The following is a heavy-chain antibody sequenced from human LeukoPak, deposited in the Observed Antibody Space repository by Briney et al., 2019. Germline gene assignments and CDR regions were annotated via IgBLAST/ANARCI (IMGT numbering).Heavy chain of an antibody. CDR1: GGSISSYY. CDR2: IYYSGST. J-gene: IGHJ3*02. D-gene: IGHD6-13*01. CDR3: ARHSTIAGTEYAFDI. V-gene: IGHV4-59*08. Sequence: SETLSLTCTVSGGSISSYYWSWIRQPPGKGLEWIGYIYYSGSTNYNPSLKSRVTISVDTSKNQFSLKLSSVTAADTAVYYCARHSTIAGTEYAFDIWGQGTMVTVSS.